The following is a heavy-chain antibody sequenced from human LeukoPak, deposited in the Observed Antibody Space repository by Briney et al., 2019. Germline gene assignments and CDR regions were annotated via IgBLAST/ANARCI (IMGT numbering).Heavy chain of an antibody. J-gene: IGHJ4*02. Sequence: ASVKVSCKASGYTFTSYDINWVRQATGQGLEWMGWMNPNSGNTGYAQKFQGRVTITRNTCISTAYMELSSLRSEDTAVYYCARSKLLWFGDKVFYYFDYWGQGTLVTVSS. CDR3: ARSKLLWFGDKVFYYFDY. CDR1: GYTFTSYD. V-gene: IGHV1-8*03. CDR2: MNPNSGNT. D-gene: IGHD3-10*01.